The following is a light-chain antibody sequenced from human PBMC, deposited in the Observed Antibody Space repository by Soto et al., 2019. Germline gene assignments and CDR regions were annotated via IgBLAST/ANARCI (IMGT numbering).Light chain of an antibody. CDR2: DAS. CDR1: QSVSTY. J-gene: IGKJ5*01. V-gene: IGKV3-11*01. Sequence: EVMLTLSPATLSLSPGERATLSCRASQSVSTYLAWYQQTPDQARILLIYDASYRASSIEGMFSGSWSRTDFILTISRVPPEYFVDYYYQQRSDPHSFGQGTRLEIK. CDR3: QQRSDPHS.